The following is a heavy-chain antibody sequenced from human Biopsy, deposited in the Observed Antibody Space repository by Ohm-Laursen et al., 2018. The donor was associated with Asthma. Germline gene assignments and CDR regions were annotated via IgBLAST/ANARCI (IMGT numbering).Heavy chain of an antibody. CDR2: ISSSGSTT. J-gene: IGHJ6*02. D-gene: IGHD6-25*01. CDR1: GFSFRDYY. CDR3: ARVFESSEWGPFYHFGLDV. V-gene: IGHV3-11*01. Sequence: SLRLSCAASGFSFRDYYMTWMRQAPGKGLEWVSSISSSGSTTYPAESVKGRFTISRDNAQKPLFLQMGSLRAEDTAIYYCARVFESSEWGPFYHFGLDVWGQGTTVAVSS.